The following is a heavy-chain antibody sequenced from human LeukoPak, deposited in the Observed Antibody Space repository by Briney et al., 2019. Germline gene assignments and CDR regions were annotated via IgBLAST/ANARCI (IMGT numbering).Heavy chain of an antibody. Sequence: PGGSLRLSCAASRFTFSDYYMSWIRQAPGKGLEWVSYISSGSSYTNYADSVKGRFTISRDNAKNSLYLQMNSLRAEDTAVYYCARVSCSGGSCYYFDCWGQGTLVTVSS. CDR2: ISSGSSYT. V-gene: IGHV3-11*06. CDR3: ARVSCSGGSCYYFDC. CDR1: RFTFSDYY. J-gene: IGHJ4*02. D-gene: IGHD2-15*01.